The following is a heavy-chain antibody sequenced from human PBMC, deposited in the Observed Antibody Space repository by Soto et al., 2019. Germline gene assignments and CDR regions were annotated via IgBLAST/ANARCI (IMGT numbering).Heavy chain of an antibody. CDR1: GGTFSSYA. CDR3: ARDSVAARPKDYCYYGMDV. Sequence: SVKVSCKASGGTFSSYAISWVRQAPGQGLEWMGGIIPIFGTANYAQKFQGRVTITADESTSTAYMELSSLRSEDTAVYYCARDSVAARPKDYCYYGMDVWGQGTTVTVSS. CDR2: IIPIFGTA. V-gene: IGHV1-69*13. D-gene: IGHD6-6*01. J-gene: IGHJ6*02.